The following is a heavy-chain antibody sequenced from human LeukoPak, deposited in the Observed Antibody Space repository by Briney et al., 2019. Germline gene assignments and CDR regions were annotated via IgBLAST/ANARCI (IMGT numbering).Heavy chain of an antibody. J-gene: IGHJ5*02. CDR1: VYTFTSYG. Sequence: ASVKVSCKAPVYTFTSYGISWVRQAPGQGLEWMGWSNAYNGNTNYAQKLQGRVTMTTDTSTSTAYMELRSLRSDDTAVYYCARDIPEAWFREFVNWFDPWGQGTLVTVSS. D-gene: IGHD3-10*01. V-gene: IGHV1-18*01. CDR2: SNAYNGNT. CDR3: ARDIPEAWFREFVNWFDP.